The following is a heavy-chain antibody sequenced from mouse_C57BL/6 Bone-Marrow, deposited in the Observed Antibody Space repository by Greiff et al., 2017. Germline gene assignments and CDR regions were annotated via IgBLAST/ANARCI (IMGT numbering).Heavy chain of an antibody. CDR2: IYPRSGNT. CDR3: AREAITTGVAY. D-gene: IGHD1-1*01. CDR1: GYTFTSYG. J-gene: IGHJ2*01. Sequence: VQLQQSGAELARPGASVKLSCKASGYTFTSYGISWVKQRTGQGLEWIGEIYPRSGNTYYNEKFKGKATLTADKSSSTAYMELRSLTSEDSAVYFCAREAITTGVAYWGQGTTLTVST. V-gene: IGHV1-81*01.